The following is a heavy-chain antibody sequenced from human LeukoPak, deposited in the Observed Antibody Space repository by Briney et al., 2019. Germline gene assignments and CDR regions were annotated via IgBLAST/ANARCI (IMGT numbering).Heavy chain of an antibody. J-gene: IGHJ4*02. V-gene: IGHV3-7*03. CDR3: ARGISGPHYFDY. D-gene: IGHD3-10*01. CDR1: GFIFSRYW. Sequence: GGSLRLSCAASGFIFSRYWMIWVRQAPGKGLEWVANIKQDGREKYYVDSVKGRFTISRDNAKNSLYLQMNSLRAEDTALYYCARGISGPHYFDYWGQGTLVTASS. CDR2: IKQDGREK.